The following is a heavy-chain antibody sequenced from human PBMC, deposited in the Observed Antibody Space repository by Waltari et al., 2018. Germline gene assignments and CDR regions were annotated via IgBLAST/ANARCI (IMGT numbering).Heavy chain of an antibody. CDR2: IKQDGSEK. J-gene: IGHJ4*02. Sequence: EVQLVESGGGLAQPGGSLRLSGAASGLSFSNYGMTWVRQASGKGPEWVANIKQDGSEKYYMDSVKGRFTISRDNAKNSLYLQMNNLRVEDTAVYYCTRGGRDSSWYWRDWGQGTLVTGSS. D-gene: IGHD6-13*01. CDR3: TRGGRDSSWYWRD. CDR1: GLSFSNYG. V-gene: IGHV3-7*01.